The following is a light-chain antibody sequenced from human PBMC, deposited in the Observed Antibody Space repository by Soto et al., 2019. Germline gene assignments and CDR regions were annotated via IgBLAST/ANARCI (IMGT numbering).Light chain of an antibody. J-gene: IGKJ5*01. CDR3: QQYGSSPLIS. V-gene: IGKV3-11*02. Sequence: EIVLTQSPATLSLSPGERATLSCRASQSVSSYLAWYQQKPGQAPRLLIYDASNRATGIPDRFSGSGSGRDFTLTISGLEPGDFAVYYCQQYGSSPLISFGQGTRLEIK. CDR2: DAS. CDR1: QSVSSY.